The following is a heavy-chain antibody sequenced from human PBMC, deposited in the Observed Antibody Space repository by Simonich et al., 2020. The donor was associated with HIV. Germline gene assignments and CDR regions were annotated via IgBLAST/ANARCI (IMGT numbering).Heavy chain of an antibody. CDR3: ARRSGYALDY. J-gene: IGHJ4*02. CDR1: GGSISGYY. CDR2: IDHSDST. D-gene: IGHD5-12*01. V-gene: IGHV4-34*01. Sequence: QVHLQQWGAGLLKPSETLSLTCAVYGGSISGYYWSWTRQPPGKGLEWIGEIDHSDSTSHNPSLKSRVTMSVDTSKNQFSLKLTSVTAADTAVYYCARRSGYALDYWGQGTLVTVSS.